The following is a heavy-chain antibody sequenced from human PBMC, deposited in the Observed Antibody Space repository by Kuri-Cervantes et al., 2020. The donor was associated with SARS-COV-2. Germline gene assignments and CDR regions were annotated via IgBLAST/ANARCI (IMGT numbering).Heavy chain of an antibody. Sequence: GGSLRLSCAASGFTFSSYSMNWVRQAPGKGLEWVSYISSSSSTTYYADSVKGRFTISRDNAKNSLYLQMNSLRAEDTAVYYCVGTRWNFDFWSGYSFLDYWGQGTLVTVSS. V-gene: IGHV3-48*01. D-gene: IGHD3-3*01. CDR1: GFTFSSYS. CDR3: VGTRWNFDFWSGYSFLDY. J-gene: IGHJ4*02. CDR2: ISSSSSTT.